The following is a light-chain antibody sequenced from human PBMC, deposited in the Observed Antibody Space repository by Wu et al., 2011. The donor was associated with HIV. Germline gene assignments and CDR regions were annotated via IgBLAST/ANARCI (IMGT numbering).Light chain of an antibody. V-gene: IGKV3-20*01. CDR2: GAS. CDR3: QQYGSSSYT. Sequence: EIVLTQSPGTLSLSPGERATLSCRASQSVSSTYLAWYQQKPGQAPRLLIYGASTRATGVPARFTGSGSGTEFTLTISRLEAEDFAVYYCQQYGSSSYTFGQGTKLEI. J-gene: IGKJ2*01. CDR1: QSVSSTY.